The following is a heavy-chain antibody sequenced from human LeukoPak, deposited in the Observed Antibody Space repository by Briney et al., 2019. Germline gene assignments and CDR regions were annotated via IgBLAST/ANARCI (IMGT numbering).Heavy chain of an antibody. D-gene: IGHD2-2*01. V-gene: IGHV1-46*01. Sequence: HGASVKVSCKASGYTFTGYYMHWVRQAPGQGLEWMGIINPSGGSTSYAQKFQGRVTMTRDTSTSTVYMELSSLRSEDTAVYYCARDLFPAARFYYFDYWGQGTLVTVSS. CDR1: GYTFTGYY. CDR2: INPSGGST. J-gene: IGHJ4*02. CDR3: ARDLFPAARFYYFDY.